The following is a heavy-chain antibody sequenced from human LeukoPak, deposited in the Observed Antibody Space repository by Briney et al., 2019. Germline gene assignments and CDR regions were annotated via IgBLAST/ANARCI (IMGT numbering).Heavy chain of an antibody. D-gene: IGHD3-22*01. J-gene: IGHJ3*02. CDR2: INPNSGGT. V-gene: IGHV1-2*02. CDR1: GYTFTSYG. Sequence: ASVKVSCKASGYTFTSYGISWVRQAPGQGLEWMGWINPNSGGTNYAQKFQGRVTMTRDTSISTAYMELSRLRSDDTAVYYCAGNRYYYDSSGYYYGAFDIWGQGTMVTVSS. CDR3: AGNRYYYDSSGYYYGAFDI.